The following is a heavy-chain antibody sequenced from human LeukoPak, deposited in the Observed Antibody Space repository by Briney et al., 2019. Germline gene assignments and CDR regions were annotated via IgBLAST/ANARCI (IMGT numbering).Heavy chain of an antibody. CDR2: ISYDGSNK. D-gene: IGHD1-14*01. Sequence: GGSLRLSCAASGFTFSSYGMHWVRQAPGKGLEWVAVISYDGSNKYYADSVKGRFTISRDNAKNSLYLQMNSLRVEDTAVYYCARKTGDCWGQGTLVIVSS. CDR1: GFTFSSYG. V-gene: IGHV3-30*03. J-gene: IGHJ4*02. CDR3: ARKTGDC.